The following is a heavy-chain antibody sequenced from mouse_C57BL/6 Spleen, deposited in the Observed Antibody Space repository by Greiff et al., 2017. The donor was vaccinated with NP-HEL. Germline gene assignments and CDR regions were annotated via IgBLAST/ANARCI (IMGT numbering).Heavy chain of an antibody. CDR1: GYTFTSYW. J-gene: IGHJ2*01. CDR3: ARRKLGLYYFDY. V-gene: IGHV1-69*01. Sequence: VQLQQPGAELVMPGASVKLSCKASGYTFTSYWMHWVKQRPGQGLEWIGEIDPSDSYTNYNQKFKGKSTLTVDKSSSTSYMQLSSLTSEDSAVDYCARRKLGLYYFDYWGQGTTLTVSS. CDR2: IDPSDSYT. D-gene: IGHD4-1*01.